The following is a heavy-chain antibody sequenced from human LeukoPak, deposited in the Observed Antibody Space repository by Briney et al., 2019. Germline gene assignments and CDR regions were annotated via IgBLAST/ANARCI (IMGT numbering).Heavy chain of an antibody. Sequence: SETLSLTCAVSGGSISSSSYYWGWIRQPPGKGLEWIGNIYYTGSTYYNPSLKSRVIISVDTSKNHFSLNLSSVTAADTAVYYCARLDFWSGHKFDPWGQGTLVTVSS. CDR3: ARLDFWSGHKFDP. V-gene: IGHV4-39*01. D-gene: IGHD3-3*01. CDR1: GGSISSSSYY. J-gene: IGHJ5*02. CDR2: IYYTGST.